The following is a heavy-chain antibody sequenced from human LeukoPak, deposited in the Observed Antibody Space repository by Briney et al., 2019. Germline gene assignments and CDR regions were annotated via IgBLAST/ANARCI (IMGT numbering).Heavy chain of an antibody. V-gene: IGHV4-61*02. CDR1: GGSISSGNYY. D-gene: IGHD1-26*01. Sequence: SQTLSLTCTVSGGSISSGNYYYSWIRQPAGKGLEWLGRIYTSGTTNYNPSLKSRVTISVDTSKNQFSLKLSSVTAADTAIYSCARQSGSLHSWFDPWGQGTLVTVSS. J-gene: IGHJ5*02. CDR3: ARQSGSLHSWFDP. CDR2: IYTSGTT.